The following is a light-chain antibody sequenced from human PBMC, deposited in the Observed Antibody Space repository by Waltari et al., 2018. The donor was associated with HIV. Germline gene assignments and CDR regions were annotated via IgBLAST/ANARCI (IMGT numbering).Light chain of an antibody. V-gene: IGLV1-51*01. CDR2: ENN. CDR1: HSHIGNNF. CDR3: ATWDNSLRAM. J-gene: IGLJ3*02. Sequence: QSVLTQPPSVSAAPGQKVTISCSGSHSHIGNNFVSWYQHRPGTAPKLLIYENNRRPSRIPDHTPPAKAGTSATLGIPVLQAGDEAIYYSATWDNSLRAMFGGGTKLTVL.